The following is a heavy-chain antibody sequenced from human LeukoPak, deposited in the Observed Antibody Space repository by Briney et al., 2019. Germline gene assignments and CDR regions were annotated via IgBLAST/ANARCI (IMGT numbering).Heavy chain of an antibody. CDR3: ARHYLSDGILSTFDP. Sequence: SETLSLTCTVSGDSISSSPYYWGWIRQPPGNGLEWIGTIYYRGSPYTHPSLNSRVTISLDTSKNQFSLRLRSVTAADTALYYCARHYLSDGILSTFDPWGEGRMVSVSS. J-gene: IGHJ5*02. V-gene: IGHV4-39*01. CDR2: IYYRGSP. CDR1: GDSISSSPYY. D-gene: IGHD2-2*01.